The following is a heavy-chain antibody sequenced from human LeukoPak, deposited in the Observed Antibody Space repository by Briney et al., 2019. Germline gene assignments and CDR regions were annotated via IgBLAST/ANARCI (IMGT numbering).Heavy chain of an antibody. CDR2: IYYSGST. J-gene: IGHJ4*02. D-gene: IGHD3-9*01. Sequence: SETLSLTCTVSGGSISSYYWSWIRQPPGKGLEWIGYIYYSGSTNYNPSLKSRVTISVDTSKNQFSLKLSSVTAADTAVYYCARGRTYYDILTGYFASPQLDYWGQGTLVTVSS. CDR1: GGSISSYY. V-gene: IGHV4-59*01. CDR3: ARGRTYYDILTGYFASPQLDY.